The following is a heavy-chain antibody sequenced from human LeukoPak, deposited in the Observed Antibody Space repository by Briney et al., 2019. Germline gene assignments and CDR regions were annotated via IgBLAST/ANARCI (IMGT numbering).Heavy chain of an antibody. CDR1: GYSFSGYW. J-gene: IGHJ6*04. Sequence: GGSLKISCKGFGYSFSGYWIAWVRQVPGKGLECMGIIYPGDSDTRYSPSFQGQVTISADKSISTAYLQWSSLKASDTAMYYCARFASGRSGLVLPDNPMDVWGKGTTVTVSS. V-gene: IGHV5-51*01. D-gene: IGHD6-19*01. CDR3: ARFASGRSGLVLPDNPMDV. CDR2: IYPGDSDT.